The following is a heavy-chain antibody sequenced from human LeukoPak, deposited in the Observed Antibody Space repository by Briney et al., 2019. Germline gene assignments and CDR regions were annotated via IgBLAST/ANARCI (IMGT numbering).Heavy chain of an antibody. V-gene: IGHV4-4*02. CDR2: IYHSGST. Sequence: SETLSLTCAVSGGSISSSNWWSWVRQPPGKGLERIGEIYHSGSTNYNPSLKSRVTISVDKSKNQFSLKLSSVTAADTAVYYCARDRAAAGSGIDYWGQGTLVTVPS. D-gene: IGHD6-13*01. CDR3: ARDRAAAGSGIDY. J-gene: IGHJ4*02. CDR1: GGSISSSNW.